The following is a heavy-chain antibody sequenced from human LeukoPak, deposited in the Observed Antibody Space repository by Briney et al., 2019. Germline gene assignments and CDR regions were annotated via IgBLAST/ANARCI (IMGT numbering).Heavy chain of an antibody. D-gene: IGHD3-10*01. V-gene: IGHV3-30*03. CDR3: GRVGAYYGSGSYSDY. J-gene: IGHJ4*02. Sequence: GRSLRLSCAASGFTFSTFGMNWVRQAPGKGLEWVAVISYDGSNEYYADSVKGRFIISRDNSDNKLYLQMNSLRAEDTAVYYCGRVGAYYGSGSYSDYWGQGTLVTVSS. CDR1: GFTFSTFG. CDR2: ISYDGSNE.